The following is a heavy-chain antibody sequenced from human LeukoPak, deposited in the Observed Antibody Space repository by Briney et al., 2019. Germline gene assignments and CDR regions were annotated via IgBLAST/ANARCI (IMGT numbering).Heavy chain of an antibody. Sequence: SETLSLTCTVSGYSISSGYYWGWIRQPPGKGLEWIGSIYHSGSTYYNPSLKSRVTISVDTSKNQFSLKLTSVTAADTAVYYCARQGGGSGSQQSGYYYYGMDVWGQGTTVTVSS. V-gene: IGHV4-38-2*02. D-gene: IGHD3-10*01. CDR1: GYSISSGYY. CDR2: IYHSGST. J-gene: IGHJ6*02. CDR3: ARQGGGSGSQQSGYYYYGMDV.